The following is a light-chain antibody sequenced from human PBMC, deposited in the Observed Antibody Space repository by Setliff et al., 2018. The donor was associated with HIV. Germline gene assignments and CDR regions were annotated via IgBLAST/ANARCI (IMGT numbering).Light chain of an antibody. CDR2: SNN. V-gene: IGLV1-40*01. CDR3: QSYDSSLTYV. CDR1: RSNIGTGYD. Sequence: QSVLTQPPSVSGAPGQRVTIFCSGGRSNIGTGYDVHWYQQLTGKAPKLLIYSNNNRPSGVPDRFSGSKSGTSASLAITGLQAEDEADYYCQSYDSSLTYVFGNGTKVTV. J-gene: IGLJ1*01.